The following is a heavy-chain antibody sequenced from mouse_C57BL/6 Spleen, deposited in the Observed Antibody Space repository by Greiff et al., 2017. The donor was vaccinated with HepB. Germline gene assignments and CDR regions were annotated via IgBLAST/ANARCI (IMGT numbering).Heavy chain of an antibody. D-gene: IGHD2-2*01. CDR3: ALPMVTTRGYYFDY. J-gene: IGHJ2*01. CDR1: GYTFTSYG. CDR2: IYPRSGNT. Sequence: QVQLQQSGAELARPGASVKLSCKASGYTFTSYGISWVKQRTGQGLEWIGEIYPRSGNTYYNEKFKGKATLTADKSSSTAYMELRSLTSEDSAVCFCALPMVTTRGYYFDYWGQGTTLTVSS. V-gene: IGHV1-81*01.